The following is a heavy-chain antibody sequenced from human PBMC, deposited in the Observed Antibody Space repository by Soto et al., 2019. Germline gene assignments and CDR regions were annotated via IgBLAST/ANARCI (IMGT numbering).Heavy chain of an antibody. D-gene: IGHD3-10*01. CDR3: ARMGRGSNIDYHHYMDV. V-gene: IGHV1-18*01. J-gene: IGHJ6*03. CDR2: ISAYNGDT. Sequence: QVQLVQSGAEVKKPGASVKVSCKASGYTFTSHGISWVRQAPGQGLEWMGWISAYNGDTNYAQKLQGRVTVTTDTSTSTAYMELRSLRSEDTGVYYCARMGRGSNIDYHHYMDVWGKGPTVTVSS. CDR1: GYTFTSHG.